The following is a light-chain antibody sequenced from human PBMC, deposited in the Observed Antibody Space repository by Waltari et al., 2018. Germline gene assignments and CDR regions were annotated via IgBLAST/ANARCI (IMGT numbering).Light chain of an antibody. CDR3: AAWDGSLHGVV. J-gene: IGLJ2*01. Sequence: QSLLTQPPSASAPPGQRATVSCSGSSPNIGANAVNWYPQLPGTAPKLLIYNNNARPSGVPDRFSGSKSGTSASLAISGLQSEDEARYYCAAWDGSLHGVVFGGGTNLAVL. V-gene: IGLV1-44*01. CDR2: NNN. CDR1: SPNIGANA.